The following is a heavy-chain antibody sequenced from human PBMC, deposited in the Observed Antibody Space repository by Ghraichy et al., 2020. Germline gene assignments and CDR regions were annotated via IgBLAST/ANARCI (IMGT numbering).Heavy chain of an antibody. Sequence: GESLNISCAASGFTFSSYGMHWVRQAPGKGLEWVAVIWYDGSNKYYADSVKGRFTISRDNSKNTLYLQMNSLRAEDTAVYYCARGNRNPGFGYYYYGMDVWGQGTTVTVSS. CDR1: GFTFSSYG. J-gene: IGHJ6*02. CDR3: ARGNRNPGFGYYYYGMDV. V-gene: IGHV3-33*01. CDR2: IWYDGSNK. D-gene: IGHD1-14*01.